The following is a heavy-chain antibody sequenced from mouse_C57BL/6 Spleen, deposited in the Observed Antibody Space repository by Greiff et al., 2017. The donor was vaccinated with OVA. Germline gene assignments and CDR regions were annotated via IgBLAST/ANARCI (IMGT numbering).Heavy chain of an antibody. CDR1: GFTFSDYG. J-gene: IGHJ2*01. CDR3: ARSDYYCSYFDY. V-gene: IGHV5-17*01. CDR2: ISSGSSTI. Sequence: DVMLVESGGGLVKPGGSLKLSCAASGFTFSDYGMHWVRQAPEKGLEWVAYISSGSSTIYYADTVKGRFTISRDNAQNTLFLQMTSLRSEDTAMYYCARSDYYCSYFDYWGQGTTLTVSS. D-gene: IGHD1-1*01.